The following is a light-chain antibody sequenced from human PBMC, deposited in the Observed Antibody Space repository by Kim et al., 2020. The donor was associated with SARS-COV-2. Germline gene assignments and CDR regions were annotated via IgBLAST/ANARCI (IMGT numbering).Light chain of an antibody. CDR2: GKN. J-gene: IGLJ2*01. CDR1: SLRSYY. CDR3: NSRDSSGNHPVV. Sequence: LGQTVRITCQGDSLRSYYASWYQQKPGQAPVLVIYGKNNRPSGIPDRFSGSSSGNTVSLTITGAQAEDEADYYCNSRDSSGNHPVVFGGGTQLTVL. V-gene: IGLV3-19*01.